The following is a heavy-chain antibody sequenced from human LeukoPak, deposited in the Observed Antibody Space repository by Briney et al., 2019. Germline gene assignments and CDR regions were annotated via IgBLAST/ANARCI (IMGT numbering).Heavy chain of an antibody. D-gene: IGHD3-10*01. CDR1: GFTFSNAW. Sequence: PGGSLRLSCAASGFTFSNAWMSWIRQPPGKGLEWIGYIYYSGSPNYNPSLKSRVTMSLDTSKKQFSLKLVSVTAADTAVYYCARVAYGSGSYYLDYWGQGTLVTVSS. CDR2: IYYSGSP. CDR3: ARVAYGSGSYYLDY. J-gene: IGHJ4*02. V-gene: IGHV4-59*01.